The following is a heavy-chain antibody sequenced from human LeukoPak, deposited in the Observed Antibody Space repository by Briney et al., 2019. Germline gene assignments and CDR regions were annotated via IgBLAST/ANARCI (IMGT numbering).Heavy chain of an antibody. V-gene: IGHV3-20*04. D-gene: IGHD3-10*01. CDR3: ARVYGSGSYYNGLGY. CDR1: GFTFDDYG. CDR2: INWNGGST. J-gene: IGHJ4*02. Sequence: PGGSLRLSCAASGFTFDDYGMSWVRQAPGKGLEWVSGINWNGGSTGYADSVKGRFTISRDNAKNSLYLQMNSLRAEDTALYYCARVYGSGSYYNGLGYWGQGTLVTVSS.